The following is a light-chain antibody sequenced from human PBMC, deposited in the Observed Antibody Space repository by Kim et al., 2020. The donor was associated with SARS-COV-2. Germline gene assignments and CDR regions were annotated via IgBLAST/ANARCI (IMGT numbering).Light chain of an antibody. V-gene: IGKV1-27*01. J-gene: IGKJ1*01. CDR2: AAS. Sequence: ASVGDRVTITCRASQGISNYLAWYQQKPGKVPKLLIYAASTLQSGVPSRLNGSGSGTDFTLTISSLQPEDVATYYCQKYNSAPPTFGQGTKVDIK. CDR3: QKYNSAPPT. CDR1: QGISNY.